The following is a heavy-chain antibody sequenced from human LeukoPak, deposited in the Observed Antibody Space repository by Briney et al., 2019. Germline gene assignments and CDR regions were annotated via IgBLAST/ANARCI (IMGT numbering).Heavy chain of an antibody. CDR1: GGTFSSYA. CDR3: ARDRGDVVVPAAMHY. D-gene: IGHD2-2*01. J-gene: IGHJ4*02. CDR2: IIPIFGTA. Sequence: ASVKVSCKASGGTFSSYAISWVRQAPGQGLEWMGGIIPIFGTANYAQKFQGRVTITADESTSTAYMELSSLRSEDTAVYYCARDRGDVVVPAAMHYWGQGTPVTVSS. V-gene: IGHV1-69*13.